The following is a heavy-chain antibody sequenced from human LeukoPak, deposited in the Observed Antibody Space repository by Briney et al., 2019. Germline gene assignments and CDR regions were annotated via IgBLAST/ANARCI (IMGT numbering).Heavy chain of an antibody. CDR2: ISGSGGST. Sequence: GGSLRLSCAASGFTFSSYAMSWVRQAPGKGLEWVSAISGSGGSTYYADSVKGRFTISRDNSKNTLYLQMNSLRAEDTAVYYCVKDRPNYYESNGDYYKRDGDFWGQGTLVTVSA. CDR1: GFTFSSYA. J-gene: IGHJ4*02. D-gene: IGHD3-22*01. V-gene: IGHV3-23*01. CDR3: VKDRPNYYESNGDYYKRDGDF.